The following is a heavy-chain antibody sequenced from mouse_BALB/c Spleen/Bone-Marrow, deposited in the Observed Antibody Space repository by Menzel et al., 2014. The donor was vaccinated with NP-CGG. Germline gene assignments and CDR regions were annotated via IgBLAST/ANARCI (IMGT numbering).Heavy chain of an antibody. D-gene: IGHD2-4*01. CDR2: IWGDGST. CDR3: ASSTMITTGFAY. V-gene: IGHV2-6-7*01. CDR1: GFSLTGYG. J-gene: IGHJ3*01. Sequence: VQLVESGPGLVAPSQSLSITCTVSGFSLTGYGVNWVRQPPGKGLEWLGMIWGDGSTDCNSALKSRLSISEDNSKSQVFLKMNSLQTDDTARYYCASSTMITTGFAYWGQGTLVNVSA.